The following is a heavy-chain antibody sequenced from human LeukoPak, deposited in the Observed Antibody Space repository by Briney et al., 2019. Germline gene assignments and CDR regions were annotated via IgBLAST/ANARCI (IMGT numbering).Heavy chain of an antibody. D-gene: IGHD1-26*01. CDR1: GGSISSGSYY. Sequence: SETLSLTCTVSGGSISSGSYYWSWIRQPAGKGLEWIGRIYTSGSTNYNPSLKSRVTISVDTSKNQFSLKLSSVTAADTAVYYCAREEASGSGSFDYWGQGTLVTVSS. CDR3: AREEASGSGSFDY. J-gene: IGHJ4*02. V-gene: IGHV4-61*02. CDR2: IYTSGST.